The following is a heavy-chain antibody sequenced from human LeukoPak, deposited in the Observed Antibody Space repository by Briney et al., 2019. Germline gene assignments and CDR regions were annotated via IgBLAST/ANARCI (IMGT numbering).Heavy chain of an antibody. J-gene: IGHJ5*02. CDR3: ARVLSIVVVPGATFWFDP. D-gene: IGHD2-2*01. V-gene: IGHV4-59*12. CDR1: GGSISSYS. Sequence: SETLSLTCTVSGGSISSYSWSWIRQPPGKGLEWIGYIYYSGSTNYNPSLKSRLTISVDTSKNQFSLKLSSVTAADTAVYHCARVLSIVVVPGATFWFDPWGQGTLVTVSS. CDR2: IYYSGST.